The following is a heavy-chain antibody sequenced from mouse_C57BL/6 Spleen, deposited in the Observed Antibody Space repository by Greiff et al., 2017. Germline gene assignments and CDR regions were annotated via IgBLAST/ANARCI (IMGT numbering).Heavy chain of an antibody. Sequence: VQLQQSGPELVKPGASVKISCKASGYSFTGYYMNWVKQSPEKSLEWIGEINPSTGGTTYNQKFKAKATLTVDKSSSTAYMQLKSLTSEDSAVYYCARSDGSSPYFDYWGQGTTLTVTS. J-gene: IGHJ2*01. D-gene: IGHD1-1*01. CDR1: GYSFTGYY. V-gene: IGHV1-42*01. CDR2: INPSTGGT. CDR3: ARSDGSSPYFDY.